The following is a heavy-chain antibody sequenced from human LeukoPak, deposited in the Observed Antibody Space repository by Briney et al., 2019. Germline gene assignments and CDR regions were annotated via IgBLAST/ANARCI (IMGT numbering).Heavy chain of an antibody. CDR1: GYTFTSYG. CDR3: ARDPFSIAAAGTIEYFQH. V-gene: IGHV1-18*01. Sequence: ASVKVSCKASGYTFTSYGISWVRQAPGQGLEWMGWISAYNGNTNYAQRLQGRVTMTTDTSTSTAYMELRSLRSDDTAVYYCARDPFSIAAAGTIEYFQHWGQGTLVTVSS. CDR2: ISAYNGNT. J-gene: IGHJ1*01. D-gene: IGHD6-13*01.